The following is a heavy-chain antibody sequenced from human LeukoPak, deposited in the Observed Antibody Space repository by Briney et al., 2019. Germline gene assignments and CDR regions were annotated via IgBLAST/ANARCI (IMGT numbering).Heavy chain of an antibody. V-gene: IGHV4-4*07. CDR2: IYTSGST. CDR3: ARDGYCSGGSCPGNYYYYYMDV. CDR1: GGSISSYY. J-gene: IGHJ6*03. Sequence: KPSETLSLTCAVYGGSISSYYWSWIRQPAGKGLEWIGRIYTSGSTNYNPSLKSRVTMSVDTSKNQFSLKLSSVTAADTAVYYCARDGYCSGGSCPGNYYYYYMDVWGKGTTVTISS. D-gene: IGHD2-15*01.